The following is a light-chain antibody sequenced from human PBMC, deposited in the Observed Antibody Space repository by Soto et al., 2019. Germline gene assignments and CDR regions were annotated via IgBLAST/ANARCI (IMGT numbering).Light chain of an antibody. CDR2: NDN. Sequence: QSVLTQPPSASGTPGQRVTISCSGSRYNIGSNAVSWYQQLPGTAPKLLIYNDNQRPSGVPDRFSASKSGTSASLAISGLQSEDEADYYCAAWDDSLNAREVFGGGTKLTVL. V-gene: IGLV1-44*01. J-gene: IGLJ3*02. CDR3: AAWDDSLNAREV. CDR1: RYNIGSNA.